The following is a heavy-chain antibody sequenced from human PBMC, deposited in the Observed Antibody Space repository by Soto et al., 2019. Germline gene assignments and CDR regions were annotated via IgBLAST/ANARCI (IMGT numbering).Heavy chain of an antibody. CDR1: GGSISSGGYY. Sequence: QVQLQESGPGLVKPSQTLSLTCTVSGGSISSGGYYWSWIRQHPGKGLECIGYIYYSGSTYYNPSRKSRVTISVDTSKNQFSLKLSSVTAADTAVYYCAGEYSSSSGYYYYYMDVWGKGTTLTVSS. CDR2: IYYSGST. J-gene: IGHJ6*03. V-gene: IGHV4-31*03. D-gene: IGHD6-6*01. CDR3: AGEYSSSSGYYYYYMDV.